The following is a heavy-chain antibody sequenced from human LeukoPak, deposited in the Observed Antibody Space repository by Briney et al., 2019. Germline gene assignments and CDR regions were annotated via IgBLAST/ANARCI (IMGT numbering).Heavy chain of an antibody. CDR2: INPGGSST. V-gene: IGHV3-74*01. D-gene: IGHD1-14*01. CDR3: ARSNQADDY. Sequence: GGSLRLSCAASGFTVSSYCMHWVRQVPGKGLVWVSRINPGGSSTAYADSVKGRFTISRDNAENTLYLQMDSLRAEDTAVYYCARSNQADDYWGQGTLVTVSS. CDR1: GFTVSSYC. J-gene: IGHJ4*02.